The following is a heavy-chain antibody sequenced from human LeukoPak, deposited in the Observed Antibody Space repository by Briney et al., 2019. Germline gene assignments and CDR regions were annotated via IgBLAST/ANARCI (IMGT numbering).Heavy chain of an antibody. CDR1: GYTFTSYD. CDR3: ARGEFLGYCSSTSCYGSSQNWFDP. V-gene: IGHV1-8*03. J-gene: IGHJ5*02. CDR2: MNPNSGNT. D-gene: IGHD2-2*01. Sequence: ASVEVSCKASGYTFTSYDINWVRQATGQGLEWMGWMNPNSGNTGYAQKFQGRVTITRNTSISTAYMELSSLRSEDTAVYYCARGEFLGYCSSTSCYGSSQNWFDPWGQGTLVTVSS.